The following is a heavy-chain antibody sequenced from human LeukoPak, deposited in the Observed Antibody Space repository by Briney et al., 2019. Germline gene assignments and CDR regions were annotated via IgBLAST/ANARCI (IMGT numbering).Heavy chain of an antibody. D-gene: IGHD6-6*01. CDR2: ISSSGSTI. V-gene: IGHV3-48*03. Sequence: GRSLRLSCAASGFTFSSYEMNWVRQAPGKGLEWVSYISSSGSTIYYAGSVKGRFTISRDNAKNSLYLQMNSLRAEDTAVYYCARVWQLHYFDYWGQGTLVTVSS. CDR3: ARVWQLHYFDY. CDR1: GFTFSSYE. J-gene: IGHJ4*02.